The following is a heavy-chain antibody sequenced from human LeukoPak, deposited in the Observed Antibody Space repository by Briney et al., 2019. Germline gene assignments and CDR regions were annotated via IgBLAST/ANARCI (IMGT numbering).Heavy chain of an antibody. D-gene: IGHD4-23*01. CDR1: GFTFADYA. J-gene: IGHJ4*02. CDR3: TRGMSTVVTPYY. Sequence: GGSLRLSCTASGFTFADYAVSWVRQAPGKGLEWVGFIRSKAYDGTTEYAASVKGKFTISRDDSKSIAYLQMNSLKTEDTAVYYCTRGMSTVVTPYYWGQGTLVTVSS. CDR2: IRSKAYDGTT. V-gene: IGHV3-49*04.